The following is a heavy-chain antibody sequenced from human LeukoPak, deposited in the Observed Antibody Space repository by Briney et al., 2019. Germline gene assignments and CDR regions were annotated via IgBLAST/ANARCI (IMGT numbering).Heavy chain of an antibody. D-gene: IGHD1-26*01. CDR1: GYTFTGYY. J-gene: IGHJ4*02. CDR2: INPHSGGT. Sequence: GASVKVSCKASGYTFTGYYMHWVRQAPGQGLEWMGWINPHSGGTNYAQKIQGRVTMTRDTSISTAYMELSRLRSDDTAVYYCARVWGSGLGGQGSNSGSYGYWGQGTLSPSPQ. CDR3: ARVWGSGLGGQGSNSGSYGY. V-gene: IGHV1-2*02.